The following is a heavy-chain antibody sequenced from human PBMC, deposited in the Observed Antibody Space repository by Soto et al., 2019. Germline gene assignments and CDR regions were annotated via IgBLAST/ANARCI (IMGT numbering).Heavy chain of an antibody. D-gene: IGHD2-2*01. CDR3: ARDVGCCSSSTCLIDH. CDR1: GYTFNTYG. Sequence: ASVKVSCKASGYTFNTYGISWVRQAPGQGLEWVGWISTFNGETRYAQKFQARVTVTKDTSTTTGYMELRSLRSDDTAVDYCARDVGCCSSSTCLIDHWGQGTLVTVSS. V-gene: IGHV1-18*01. CDR2: ISTFNGET. J-gene: IGHJ4*02.